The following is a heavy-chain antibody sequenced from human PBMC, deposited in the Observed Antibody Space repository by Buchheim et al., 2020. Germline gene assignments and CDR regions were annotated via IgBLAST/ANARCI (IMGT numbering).Heavy chain of an antibody. D-gene: IGHD4-17*01. CDR3: ARPLTTVTTPFGY. J-gene: IGHJ4*02. V-gene: IGHV1-2*04. CDR2: INPNSGGT. CDR1: GYTFTGYY. Sequence: QVQLVQSGAEVKKPGASVKVSCKASGYTFTGYYMHWVRQAHGQGLEWMGWINPNSGGTNYAQKCQGWVTMTRDTSISTAYMELSRLRSDDTAVYYCARPLTTVTTPFGYWGQGTL.